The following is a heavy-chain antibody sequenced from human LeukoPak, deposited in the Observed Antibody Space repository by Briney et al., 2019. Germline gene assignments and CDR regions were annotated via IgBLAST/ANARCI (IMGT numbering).Heavy chain of an antibody. CDR3: ASNVPAAAGDAFDI. D-gene: IGHD2-2*01. J-gene: IGHJ3*02. CDR1: GGTFSSYA. Sequence: GSSVKVSCKASGGTFSSYAISWVRQAPGQGLEWMGGIIPIFGTANYAQKFQCRVTITTDESTSTAYMELSSLRSEDTAVYYCASNVPAAAGDAFDIWGQGTMVTVSS. V-gene: IGHV1-69*05. CDR2: IIPIFGTA.